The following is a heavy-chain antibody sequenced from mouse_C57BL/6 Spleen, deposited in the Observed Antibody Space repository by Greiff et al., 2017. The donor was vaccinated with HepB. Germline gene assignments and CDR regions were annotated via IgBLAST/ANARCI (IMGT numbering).Heavy chain of an antibody. D-gene: IGHD2-3*01. CDR3: TRGLLPYAMDY. CDR2: IDPEDGDT. Sequence: VQLKQSGAELVKPGASVKLSCKASGFNIKDYYMHWVKQRTEQGLEWIGRIDPEDGDTKYATKFQGKATITADTSSNTAYLQLSRLTSEDTAFYCCTRGLLPYAMDYWGQGTSVTVSS. V-gene: IGHV14-2*01. J-gene: IGHJ4*01. CDR1: GFNIKDYY.